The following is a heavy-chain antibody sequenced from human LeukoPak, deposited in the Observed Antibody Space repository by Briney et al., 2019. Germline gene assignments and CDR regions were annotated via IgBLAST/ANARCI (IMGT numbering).Heavy chain of an antibody. CDR1: GGSISSGSYY. CDR3: ASTVFPGGFDP. CDR2: IYTSGST. J-gene: IGHJ5*02. Sequence: PSETLSLTCTVSGGSISSGSYYWSWIRQPAGTGLEWIGRIYTSGSTNYNPSLKSRVTISVDTSKNQFSLKLSSVTAADTAVYYCASTVFPGGFDPWGQGTLVTVSS. D-gene: IGHD4-11*01. V-gene: IGHV4-61*02.